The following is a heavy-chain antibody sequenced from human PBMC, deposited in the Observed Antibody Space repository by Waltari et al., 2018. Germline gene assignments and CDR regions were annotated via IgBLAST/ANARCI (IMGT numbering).Heavy chain of an antibody. V-gene: IGHV4-39*01. CDR2: IHYSGST. CDR1: GGSISISTYY. Sequence: QLQLQESGPGLVKPSETLSLTCTVPGGSISISTYYWGGTRQPPGKGLEGIGNIHYSGSTYYHPSLKSRVTVSVDTSKNQFSLKLSSVTAGDTAVYYCARIITSTKGYYFDYWGQGTLVTVSS. J-gene: IGHJ4*02. CDR3: ARIITSTKGYYFDY. D-gene: IGHD3-10*01.